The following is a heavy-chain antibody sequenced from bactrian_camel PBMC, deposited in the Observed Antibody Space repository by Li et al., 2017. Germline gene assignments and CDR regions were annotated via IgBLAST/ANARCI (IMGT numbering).Heavy chain of an antibody. CDR2: IRTGGGST. Sequence: VQLVESGGGSVQVGGSLRLSCAASGYTGGRLYMAWFRQAPGNEREGVVAIRTGGGSTYYSVSAKGRFTISQDNAGNTVYLQMNSLKPEDTGMYFCARDRLPGRITARQALADHAYNYWGQGTQVTVS. CDR1: GYTGGRLY. D-gene: IGHD3*01. CDR3: ARDRLPGRITARQALADHAYNY. V-gene: IGHV3S40*01. J-gene: IGHJ4*01.